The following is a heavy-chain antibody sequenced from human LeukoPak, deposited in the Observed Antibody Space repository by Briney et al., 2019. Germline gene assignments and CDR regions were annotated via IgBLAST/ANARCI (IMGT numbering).Heavy chain of an antibody. CDR1: GFTFSSYS. J-gene: IGHJ4*02. D-gene: IGHD2-2*01. CDR2: ISSSSSSI. CDR3: AARSPAAKGNSVDY. Sequence: EGSLRLSCAASGFTFSSYSMNWVRQAPGKGLEWVSSISSSSSSIYYADSVKGRFTISRDNAKNSLYLQMNSLRAEDTAVYYCAARSPAAKGNSVDYWGQGTLVTVSS. V-gene: IGHV3-21*01.